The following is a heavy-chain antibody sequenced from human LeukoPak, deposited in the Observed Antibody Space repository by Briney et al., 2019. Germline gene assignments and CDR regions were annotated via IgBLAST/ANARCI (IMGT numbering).Heavy chain of an antibody. D-gene: IGHD2-8*01. CDR1: GFTFTDYA. V-gene: IGHV3-23*01. Sequence: GGSLRLSCAASGFTFTDYAMSWVRQAPGKGLEWVSAVSGSGGTTYYTDSVKGRFTISRDNSKNTLYLQMHSLRAEDTAVYYCARDLGYCTNGVCHTRFDYWAREPWSPSPQ. CDR2: VSGSGGTT. CDR3: ARDLGYCTNGVCHTRFDY. J-gene: IGHJ4*02.